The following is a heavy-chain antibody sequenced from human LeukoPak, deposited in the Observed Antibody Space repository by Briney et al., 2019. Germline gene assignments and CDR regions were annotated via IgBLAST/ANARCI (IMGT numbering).Heavy chain of an antibody. CDR3: ARDGSGYDS. V-gene: IGHV1-18*01. CDR2: ISAYNGNT. CDR1: GYTFTSYG. Sequence: GASVKVSCKASGYTFTSYGISWVRQAPGQGLEWMGWISAYNGNTNYAQKLQGRVTITADKSTSTAYMELSSLRSEDTAVNYCARDGSGYDSWSQGTLVTVSS. J-gene: IGHJ5*02. D-gene: IGHD5-12*01.